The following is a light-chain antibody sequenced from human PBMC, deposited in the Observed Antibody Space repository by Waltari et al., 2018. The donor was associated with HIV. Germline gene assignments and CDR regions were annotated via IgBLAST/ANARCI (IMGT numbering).Light chain of an antibody. V-gene: IGLV1-51*02. CDR1: RSNIGTNY. CDR2: DDD. J-gene: IGLJ3*02. CDR3: GTWDTSLNAWV. Sequence: QSVLTQPPSVSAAPGQKVTISCSGSRSNIGTNYVSWYQHLPETAPKLLIYDDDDRPSGIPDRFSGSKSGTSATLGITGLQTGDEADYYCGTWDTSLNAWVFGGGTKLSVL.